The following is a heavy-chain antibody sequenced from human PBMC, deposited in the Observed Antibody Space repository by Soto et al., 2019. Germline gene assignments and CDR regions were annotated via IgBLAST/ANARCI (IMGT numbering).Heavy chain of an antibody. CDR3: ARGLRSVLDY. CDR2: ISNDENIK. CDR1: GFTFSNFG. Sequence: GGSLRLSCVASGFTFSNFGMHWVRQAPGKGLEWVAVISNDENIKQYADSVRGRFAISRDNSKNTLYLQMTSLRAEDTAIYYCARGLRSVLDYWGQGALVTVSS. V-gene: IGHV3-33*01. J-gene: IGHJ4*02. D-gene: IGHD6-6*01.